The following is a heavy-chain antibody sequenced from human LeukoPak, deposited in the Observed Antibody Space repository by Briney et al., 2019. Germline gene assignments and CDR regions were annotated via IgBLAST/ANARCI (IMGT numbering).Heavy chain of an antibody. CDR1: GGTFSSYA. J-gene: IGHJ4*02. CDR3: ARSTPADIVVVPAAIDYFDY. Sequence: SVKVSCKASGGTFSSYAISWVRQAPGQGLEWMGRIIPIFGTANYAQKFQGRVTITTDESTSTDYMELSSLRSEDTAVYYCARSTPADIVVVPAAIDYFDYWGQGTLVTVSS. D-gene: IGHD2-2*02. CDR2: IIPIFGTA. V-gene: IGHV1-69*05.